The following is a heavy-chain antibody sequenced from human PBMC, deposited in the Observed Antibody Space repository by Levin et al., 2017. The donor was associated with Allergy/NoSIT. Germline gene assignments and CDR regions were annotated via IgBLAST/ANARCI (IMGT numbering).Heavy chain of an antibody. D-gene: IGHD6-6*01. CDR1: GFTLSDIA. V-gene: IGHV3-23*01. Sequence: SCAASGFTLSDIAMSWVRQAPGKGLEWVSTIGGGGGTYYADSVKGRFTISRDIAKNTVSVQMNSLRAEDTAVYYCAKRASSSSAPRSDFFYYYGLDVWGQGTTVTVSS. J-gene: IGHJ6*02. CDR2: IGGGGGT. CDR3: AKRASSSSAPRSDFFYYYGLDV.